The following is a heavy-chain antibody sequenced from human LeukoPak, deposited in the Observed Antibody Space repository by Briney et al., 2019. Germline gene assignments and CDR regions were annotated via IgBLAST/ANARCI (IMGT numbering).Heavy chain of an antibody. V-gene: IGHV1-18*01. J-gene: IGHJ4*02. CDR2: ISVYNGNT. Sequence: ASVTVSCKTSGDTHTSYGIGWVRQAPGQGLEWMGWISVYNGNTNYAQKFQDRVTMTTDTSTSTTYMELRSLRSDDTAVYYCAVSYYYDSSAYYYWGQGTLVTVSS. CDR1: GDTHTSYG. CDR3: AVSYYYDSSAYYY. D-gene: IGHD3-22*01.